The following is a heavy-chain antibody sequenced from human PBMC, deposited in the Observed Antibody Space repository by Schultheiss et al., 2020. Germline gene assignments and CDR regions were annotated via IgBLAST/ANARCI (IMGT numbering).Heavy chain of an antibody. D-gene: IGHD3-10*01. J-gene: IGHJ6*04. CDR1: GFTFSSYA. CDR3: AKDAYYYGSGSYGFAYYYYGMDV. Sequence: GGSLRLSCTASGFTFSSYAMSWVRQAPGKGLEWVAVISYDGSNKYYADSVKGRFTISRDNSKNTLYLQMNSLRAEDTAVYYCAKDAYYYGSGSYGFAYYYYGMDVWGKGTTVNGYS. CDR2: ISYDGSNK. V-gene: IGHV3-30*18.